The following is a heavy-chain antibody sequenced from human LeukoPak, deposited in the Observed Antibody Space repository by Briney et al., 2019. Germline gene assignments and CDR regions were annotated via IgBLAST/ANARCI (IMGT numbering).Heavy chain of an antibody. CDR2: IKSTTDGGTT. CDR3: TTDSRSGYGTLVY. CDR1: GFTFSNAQ. J-gene: IGHJ4*02. D-gene: IGHD3-3*01. V-gene: IGHV3-15*01. Sequence: PGGSLRLSCAASGFTFSNAQMSWVRQAPGKGLEWVGRIKSTTDGGTTDYAAPVKGRFTISRDDSKNTLYLQMNSLKTEDTAVYYCTTDSRSGYGTLVYWDQGSLVIVPS.